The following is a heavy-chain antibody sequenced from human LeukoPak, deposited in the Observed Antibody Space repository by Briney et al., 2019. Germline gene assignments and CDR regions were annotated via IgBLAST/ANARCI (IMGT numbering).Heavy chain of an antibody. D-gene: IGHD6-13*01. CDR2: IGTAADT. CDR1: GFIFSKYD. CDR3: ARDRATAAAFGANWYYDL. V-gene: IGHV3-13*01. J-gene: IGHJ2*01. Sequence: GGSLRLSCAASGFIFSKYDMHWVRQATGKSLEWVSTIGTAADTFYPDSVKGRFTISRENAKNSLYLQMNSLEVGDTAVYYRARDRATAAAFGANWYYDLWGRGTLVTVSS.